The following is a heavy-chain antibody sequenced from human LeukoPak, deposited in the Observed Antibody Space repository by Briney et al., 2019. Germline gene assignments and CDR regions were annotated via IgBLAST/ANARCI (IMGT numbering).Heavy chain of an antibody. J-gene: IGHJ5*02. CDR3: ARGPLSSRTTWTWFDP. Sequence: SETLSLTCTVSGGSISPYYWTWIRQPPGKGLEWIRYIYYNGNTNYNPSLKSRITISVDTSKNQFSLRLKSVTAADTAVYYCARGPLSSRTTWTWFDPWGQGTLVTVSS. CDR1: GGSISPYY. V-gene: IGHV4-59*01. D-gene: IGHD6-13*01. CDR2: IYYNGNT.